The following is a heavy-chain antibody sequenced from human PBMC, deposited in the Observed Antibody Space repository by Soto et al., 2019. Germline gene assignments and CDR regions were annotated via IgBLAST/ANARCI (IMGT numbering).Heavy chain of an antibody. J-gene: IGHJ4*02. V-gene: IGHV3-15*01. CDR2: IKSKTDGGTT. Sequence: GGSLRLSCAASGFTFSNAWMSWVRQAPGKGLEWVGRIKSKTDGGTTDYAAPVKGRFTISRDDSKNTLYLQMNSLKTEDTAVYYCTTGALGYCSGGSCYSYWGQGTLVTVSS. CDR3: TTGALGYCSGGSCYSY. CDR1: GFTFSNAW. D-gene: IGHD2-15*01.